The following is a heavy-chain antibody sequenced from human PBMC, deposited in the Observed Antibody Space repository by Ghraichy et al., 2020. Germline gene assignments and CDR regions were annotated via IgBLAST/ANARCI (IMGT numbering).Heavy chain of an antibody. D-gene: IGHD6-6*01. J-gene: IGHJ4*01. CDR1: GFTLSNYS. CDR2: ISRTSSTI. CDR3: VRVYSNGGYSSLSHVNY. V-gene: IGHV3-48*02. Sequence: GGSLRLSCAASGFTLSNYSMNWVRQAPGKGLEWVSYISRTSSTIYYADSVKGRFTISRDNAKNSLFLQMNSLRDEDTAVYYCVRVYSNGGYSSLSHVNYWGHRTLVTVSS.